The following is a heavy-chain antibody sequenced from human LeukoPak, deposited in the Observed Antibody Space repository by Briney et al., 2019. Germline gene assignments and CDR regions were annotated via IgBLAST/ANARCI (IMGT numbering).Heavy chain of an antibody. CDR1: GFTFSSCA. J-gene: IGHJ2*01. CDR2: ISYDGSIK. V-gene: IGHV3-30*03. Sequence: SGRSLRLSCAASGFTFSSCAMHWVRQAPGKGLDWVAVISYDGSIKYCADSVKGRFTISRDNSKNMLYLQMNSLRAEDTAVYYCARSQGGTMSLRHFDLWGRGTLVTVSS. D-gene: IGHD3-22*01. CDR3: ARSQGGTMSLRHFDL.